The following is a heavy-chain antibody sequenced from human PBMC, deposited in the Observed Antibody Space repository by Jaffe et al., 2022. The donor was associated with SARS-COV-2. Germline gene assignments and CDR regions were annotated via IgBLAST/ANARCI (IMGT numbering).Heavy chain of an antibody. CDR1: GFTFSSYA. D-gene: IGHD1-1*01. V-gene: IGHV3-23*01. J-gene: IGHJ6*02. Sequence: EVQLLESGGGLVQPGGSLRLSCAASGFTFSSYAMSWVRQAPGKGLEWVSAISGSGGSTYYADSVKGRFTISRDNSKNTLYLQMNSLRAEDTAVYYCAKDWNDGDYYYYYGMDVWGQGTTVTVSS. CDR2: ISGSGGST. CDR3: AKDWNDGDYYYYYGMDV.